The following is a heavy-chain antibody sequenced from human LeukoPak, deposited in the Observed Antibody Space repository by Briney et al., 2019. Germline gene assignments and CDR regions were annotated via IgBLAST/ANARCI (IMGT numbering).Heavy chain of an antibody. V-gene: IGHV3-11*06. CDR3: ARGADSGSYLFDC. J-gene: IGHJ4*02. CDR1: GFTFSDYY. D-gene: IGHD1-26*01. Sequence: PGGSLRLSCAASGFTFSDYYMSWIRQAPGKGLEWVSYISSSSSYTNYADSVKGRFTISRDNAKNSLYLQMNSLRAEDTAVYYCARGADSGSYLFDCWGQGTLVTVSS. CDR2: ISSSSSYT.